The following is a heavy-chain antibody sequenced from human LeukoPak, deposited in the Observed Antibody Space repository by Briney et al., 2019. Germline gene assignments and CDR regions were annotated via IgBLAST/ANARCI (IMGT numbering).Heavy chain of an antibody. J-gene: IGHJ6*02. V-gene: IGHV3-64*01. CDR3: ARDRYSSGGWYYYYGMDV. Sequence: GGSLRLSCAASGFTFSSYAMHWVRQAPGKGLEYVSAISSNGGSTYYANSVKGRFTISRDNAKNSLYLQMNSLRAEDTAVYYCARDRYSSGGWYYYYGMDVWGQGTTVTVSS. CDR2: ISSNGGST. D-gene: IGHD6-19*01. CDR1: GFTFSSYA.